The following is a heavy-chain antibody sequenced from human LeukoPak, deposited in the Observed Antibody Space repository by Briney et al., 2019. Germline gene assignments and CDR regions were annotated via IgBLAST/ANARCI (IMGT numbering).Heavy chain of an antibody. J-gene: IGHJ4*02. CDR2: ISYDGRKK. D-gene: IGHD1-26*01. CDR3: VRDGGDDWEVLWDY. CDR1: GFTFSSYA. Sequence: GGSLRLSCAASGFTFSSYAFHWVRQAPGKGLEWVALISYDGRKKYYADSVKGRFTISGDNSKNTLYLQVTSLRAEDTAVYYCVRDGGDDWEVLWDYWGQGTLVTVSS. V-gene: IGHV3-30*04.